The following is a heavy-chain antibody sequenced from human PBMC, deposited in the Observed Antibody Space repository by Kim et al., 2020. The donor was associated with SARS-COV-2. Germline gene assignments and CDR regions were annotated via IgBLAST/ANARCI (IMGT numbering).Heavy chain of an antibody. J-gene: IGHJ4*02. Sequence: GGSLRLSCAASGFTFSSYWMHWVRQAPGKGLVWVSRINSDGSSTSYADSVKGRFTISRDNAKNTLYLQMNSLRAEDTAVYYCARGFYDFWSGYYFRKTFDYWGQGTLVTVSS. CDR1: GFTFSSYW. D-gene: IGHD3-3*01. CDR3: ARGFYDFWSGYYFRKTFDY. V-gene: IGHV3-74*01. CDR2: INSDGSST.